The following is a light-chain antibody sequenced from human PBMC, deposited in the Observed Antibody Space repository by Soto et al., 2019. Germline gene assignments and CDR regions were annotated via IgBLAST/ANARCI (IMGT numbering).Light chain of an antibody. CDR2: DVS. CDR3: HQRSNWPLT. Sequence: EVVLTQSPATLSLSPGERANLSCRASQSVTKYLAWYQQKPGQALRLLIYDVSKRATGIPARFSGSGSETDFTLTISSLEPGDFAVYYCHQRSNWPLTFGGGTKLEIK. CDR1: QSVTKY. J-gene: IGKJ4*01. V-gene: IGKV3-11*01.